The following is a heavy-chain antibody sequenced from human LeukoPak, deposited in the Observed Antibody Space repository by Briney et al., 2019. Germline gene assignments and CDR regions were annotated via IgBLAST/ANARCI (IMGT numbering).Heavy chain of an antibody. D-gene: IGHD4-17*01. V-gene: IGHV1-69*13. J-gene: IGHJ4*02. CDR1: GGTFSSYA. CDR3: ARKLDYGDYFDY. Sequence: SVTVSCTASGGTFSSYAIGWVRQAPGQGLEWMGGIIPIFGTANYAQKFQGRVTITADESTSTAYMELSSLRSEDTAVYYCARKLDYGDYFDYWGQGTLVTVSS. CDR2: IIPIFGTA.